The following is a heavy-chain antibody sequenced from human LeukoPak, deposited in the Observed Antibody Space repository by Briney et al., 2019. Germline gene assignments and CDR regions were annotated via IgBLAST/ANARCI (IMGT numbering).Heavy chain of an antibody. J-gene: IGHJ6*03. CDR3: AICSPEGMILTGFSNYYYYYYMDV. CDR2: INWNGGST. Sequence: GGSLRLSCAASGFTFDDYGMSWVRQAPGKGLEWVSGINWNGGSTGYADSVKGRFTISRDNAKNSLYLQMNSLRAEDTALYYCAICSPEGMILTGFSNYYYYYYMDVWGKGTTVTVSS. CDR1: GFTFDDYG. V-gene: IGHV3-20*04. D-gene: IGHD3-9*01.